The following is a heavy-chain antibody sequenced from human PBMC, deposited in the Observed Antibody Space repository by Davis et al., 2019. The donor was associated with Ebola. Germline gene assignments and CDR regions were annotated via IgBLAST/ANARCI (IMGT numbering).Heavy chain of an antibody. J-gene: IGHJ4*02. CDR3: ATTPQYSSGQNKPFDY. CDR1: GFTLSGYD. CDR2: IWDDGSNN. D-gene: IGHD6-19*01. Sequence: PGGSLRLSCAASGFTLSGYDMNWVRQAPGKGLQWVAVIWDDGSNNYYADSVKGRFTISRDNSKNTLYLQMNSLRAEDTAVYYCATTPQYSSGQNKPFDYWGQGTLVTVSA. V-gene: IGHV3-33*01.